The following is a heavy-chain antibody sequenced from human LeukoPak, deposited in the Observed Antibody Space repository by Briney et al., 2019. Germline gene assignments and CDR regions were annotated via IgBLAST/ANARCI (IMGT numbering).Heavy chain of an antibody. V-gene: IGHV3-48*03. CDR3: ARENSGWYPHAFDI. CDR1: GFSVGSSE. J-gene: IGHJ3*02. D-gene: IGHD6-19*01. CDR2: IRSDNTV. Sequence: GGSLRLSCAASGFSVGSSEMDWVRQAPGKGLEWVSYIRSDNTVLYADSVKGRFTISRDNSKNTLYVQMNRLRAEDTAVYYFARENSGWYPHAFDIWGQGTMVTVSS.